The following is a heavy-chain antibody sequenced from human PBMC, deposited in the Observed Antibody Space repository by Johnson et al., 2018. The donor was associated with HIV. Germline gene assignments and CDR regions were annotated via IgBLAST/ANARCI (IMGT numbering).Heavy chain of an antibody. V-gene: IGHV3-NL1*01. CDR1: GFTFSREN. D-gene: IGHD3-10*01. CDR3: AIGRGEFPRHAFDI. CDR2: ISGSGGST. J-gene: IGHJ3*02. Sequence: QVQLVESGGGLVQPGGSLRLSCAASGFTFSRENMHWVRQAPGKGLEWVSAISGSGGSTGYADSVKGRFTISKDNSRNTLFLHMNSLRADDTAVYYCAIGRGEFPRHAFDIWGQGTMVTVSS.